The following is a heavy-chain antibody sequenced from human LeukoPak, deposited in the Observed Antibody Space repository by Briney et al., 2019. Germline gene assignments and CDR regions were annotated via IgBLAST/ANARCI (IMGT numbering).Heavy chain of an antibody. J-gene: IGHJ4*02. CDR2: INSDGSST. CDR1: GFASSSYA. CDR3: ASGYYGSGSYDY. D-gene: IGHD3-10*01. V-gene: IGHV3-74*01. Sequence: GGSLRLSCAASGFASSSYAMSWVRQAPGKGLVWVSRINSDGSSTSYADSVKGRFTISRDNAKNTLYLQMNSLRAEDTAVYYCASGYYGSGSYDYWGQGTLVTVSS.